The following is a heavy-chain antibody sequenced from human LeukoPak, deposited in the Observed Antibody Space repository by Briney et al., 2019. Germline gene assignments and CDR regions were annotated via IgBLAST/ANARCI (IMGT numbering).Heavy chain of an antibody. CDR2: ISGSGGST. CDR1: GFNFSSYA. Sequence: GTLRLSCAASGFNFSSYAMSWVRQAPGKGLEWVSAISGSGGSTYYADSVKGRFTISRDNSKNTLYLQMNSLRAEDTAVYYCAKGTTALDYGDYESVLNYFDYWGQGTLVTVSS. CDR3: AKGTTALDYGDYESVLNYFDY. J-gene: IGHJ4*02. V-gene: IGHV3-23*01. D-gene: IGHD4-17*01.